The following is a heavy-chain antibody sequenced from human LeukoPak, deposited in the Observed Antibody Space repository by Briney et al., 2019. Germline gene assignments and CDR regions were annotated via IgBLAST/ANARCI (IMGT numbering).Heavy chain of an antibody. V-gene: IGHV3-23*01. CDR1: GFTFSSSA. J-gene: IGHJ4*02. CDR3: ARDRLPYRGPPDF. D-gene: IGHD2-21*01. CDR2: ISVSGGAT. Sequence: PGGSLRLSCAASGFTFSSSAMNWVRQAPGKGLEWVSVISVSGGATYYADSVKGRFTISRENSKNTVYLQMNSLRAEDTAVYYCARDRLPYRGPPDFWGQGTLVTVSS.